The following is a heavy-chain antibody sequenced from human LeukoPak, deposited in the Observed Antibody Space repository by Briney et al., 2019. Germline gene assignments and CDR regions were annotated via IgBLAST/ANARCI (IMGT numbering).Heavy chain of an antibody. D-gene: IGHD4-11*01. V-gene: IGHV4-39*01. CDR1: GGSISSSSYY. Sequence: SETLSLTCTVSGGSISSSSYYWGWIRQPPGKGLEWIGSIYYSGSTYYNPSLKSRVTISVDTSKNQFSLKLSSVTAADTAVYYCARGYLTTVTTARGSGFDYWGQGTLVTVSS. CDR2: IYYSGST. J-gene: IGHJ4*02. CDR3: ARGYLTTVTTARGSGFDY.